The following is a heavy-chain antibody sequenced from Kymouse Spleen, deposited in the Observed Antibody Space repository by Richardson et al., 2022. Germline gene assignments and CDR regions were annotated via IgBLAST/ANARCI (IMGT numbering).Heavy chain of an antibody. D-gene: IGHD3-10*01. J-gene: IGHJ5*02. CDR1: GFTVSSNY. V-gene: IGHV3-53*01. CDR2: IYSGGST. Sequence: EVQLVESGGGLIQPGGSLRLSCAASGFTVSSNYMSWVRQAPGKGLEWVSVIYSGGSTYYADSVKGRFTISRDNSKNTLYLQMNSLRAEDTAVYYCARQGFGELGNWFDPWGQGTLVTVSS. CDR3: ARQGFGELGNWFDP.